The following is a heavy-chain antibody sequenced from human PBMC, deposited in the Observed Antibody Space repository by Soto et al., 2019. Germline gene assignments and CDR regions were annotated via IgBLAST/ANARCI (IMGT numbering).Heavy chain of an antibody. CDR2: IKSKTDGGTT. J-gene: IGHJ4*02. Sequence: GGSLRLSCAASGFTFSNAWMSWVRQAPGKGLEWVGRIKSKTDGGTTDYAAPVKGRFTISRDDSKNTMYLQMNSLKTEDTAVYYCTTLDPYSSGWYYFDYWGQGTLVTVSS. CDR3: TTLDPYSSGWYYFDY. D-gene: IGHD6-19*01. CDR1: GFTFSNAW. V-gene: IGHV3-15*01.